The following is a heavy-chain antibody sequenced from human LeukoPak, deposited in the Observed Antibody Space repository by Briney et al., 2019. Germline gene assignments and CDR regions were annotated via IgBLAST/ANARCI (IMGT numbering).Heavy chain of an antibody. CDR2: ISSSGSTI. V-gene: IGHV3-48*03. Sequence: GGSLRLSCAASGFTFSSYEMNWVRQAPGKGLEWVSYISSSGSTIYYADSAKGRFTISRDNAKNSLYLQMNSLRAEDTAVYYCARDAETFDYWGQGTLVTVSS. J-gene: IGHJ4*02. CDR1: GFTFSSYE. CDR3: ARDAETFDY.